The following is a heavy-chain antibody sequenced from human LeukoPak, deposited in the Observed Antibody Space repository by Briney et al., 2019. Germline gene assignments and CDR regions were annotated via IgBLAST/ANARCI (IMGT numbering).Heavy chain of an antibody. CDR2: ISGSGDNT. Sequence: GGSLRLSCAASGFTFSSYAMSWVRQAPGKGLEWVSGISGSGDNTYYADSVKGRFTIPRDNSKNTLYLQMNSLRADDTAVYYCAGSLGYCTSNVCYLKYWGQGTLVTVSS. J-gene: IGHJ4*02. V-gene: IGHV3-23*01. CDR3: AGSLGYCTSNVCYLKY. CDR1: GFTFSSYA. D-gene: IGHD2-8*01.